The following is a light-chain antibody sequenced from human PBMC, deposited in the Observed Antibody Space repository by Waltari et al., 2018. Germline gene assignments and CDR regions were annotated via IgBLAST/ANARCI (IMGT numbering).Light chain of an antibody. Sequence: IPLTQSPSSLSASVGARVTITCRASQSISTDLAWYQQEPGKAPKLLIYAASNLQGGVPSRFRGSGSGTDFTLTISSLQPEDFATYYCQQPNSYPSTFGQGTKLEIK. J-gene: IGKJ2*01. CDR2: AAS. CDR1: QSISTD. V-gene: IGKV1-9*01. CDR3: QQPNSYPST.